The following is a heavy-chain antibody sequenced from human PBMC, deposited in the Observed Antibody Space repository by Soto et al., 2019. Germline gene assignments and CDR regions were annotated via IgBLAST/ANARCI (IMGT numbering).Heavy chain of an antibody. CDR2: IWYDGSNK. D-gene: IGHD1-26*01. CDR1: GFTFSSYG. J-gene: IGHJ6*04. V-gene: IGHV3-33*01. Sequence: QVQLVESGGGVVQPGRSLRLSCAASGFTFSSYGMHWVRRAPGKGLEWVAIIWYDGSNKYYADSVKGRFTISRDNSKYTLTLQRNSLRAEDTAVSYCAREHSATRYYFYYGMAVWGKGTTVTVSS. CDR3: AREHSATRYYFYYGMAV.